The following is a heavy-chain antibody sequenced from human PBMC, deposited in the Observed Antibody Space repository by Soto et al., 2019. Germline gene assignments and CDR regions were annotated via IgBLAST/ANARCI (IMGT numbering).Heavy chain of an antibody. CDR1: AGSLSNYY. CDR2: IYHTGST. D-gene: IGHD6-19*01. Sequence: LTCSVSAGSLSNYYWTWIRQSPGKGLEWIGEIYHTGSTKYNPSLKSRVAISVDMSKNQFSLTLNSVTPADTAVYYCARGGRGSGLYFLYYFDLWGQGTLVTVSS. J-gene: IGHJ4*02. V-gene: IGHV4-59*01. CDR3: ARGGRGSGLYFLYYFDL.